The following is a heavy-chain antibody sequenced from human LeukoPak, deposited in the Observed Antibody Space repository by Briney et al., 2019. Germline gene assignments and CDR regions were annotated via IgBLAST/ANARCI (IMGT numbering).Heavy chain of an antibody. D-gene: IGHD1-14*01. J-gene: IGHJ6*03. Sequence: ASVKVSCKVSGYTLTELSMHWVRQAPGKGLEWMGGFNPEDGETIYAQKFQGRVTMTEDTSTNTAYMELSSLRSEDTAMYCCATGLEPPTWHMAVWGKGTTVTVSS. CDR1: GYTLTELS. V-gene: IGHV1-24*01. CDR2: FNPEDGET. CDR3: ATGLEPPTWHMAV.